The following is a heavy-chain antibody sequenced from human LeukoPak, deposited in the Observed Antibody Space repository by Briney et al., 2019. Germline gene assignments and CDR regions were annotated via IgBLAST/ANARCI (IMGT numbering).Heavy chain of an antibody. Sequence: PSETLSLTCTVSGGSISSSSYYWGWIRQPPGKGLEWIGSIYYSGSTYYNPSLKSRVTISVDTSKNQFSLKLSSVTAADTAVYYCARHRVTFGGVIVSRAVGYFDYWGQGTLVTVSS. CDR2: IYYSGST. CDR1: GGSISSSSYY. J-gene: IGHJ4*02. D-gene: IGHD3-16*02. CDR3: ARHRVTFGGVIVSRAVGYFDY. V-gene: IGHV4-39*01.